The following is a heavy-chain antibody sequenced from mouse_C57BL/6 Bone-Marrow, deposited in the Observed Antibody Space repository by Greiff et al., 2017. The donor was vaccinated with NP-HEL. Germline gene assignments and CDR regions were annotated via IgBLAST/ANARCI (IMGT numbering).Heavy chain of an antibody. CDR3: ARDLGRGGYFDY. CDR1: GFTFSSYA. Sequence: EVKLQESGGGLVKPGGSLKLSCAASGFTFSSYAMSWVRQTPEKRLEWVATISDGGSYTYYPDNVKGRFTISRDNAKNNLYLQMSHLKSEDTAMYYCARDLGRGGYFDYWGQGTTLTVSS. D-gene: IGHD4-1*01. V-gene: IGHV5-4*01. J-gene: IGHJ2*01. CDR2: ISDGGSYT.